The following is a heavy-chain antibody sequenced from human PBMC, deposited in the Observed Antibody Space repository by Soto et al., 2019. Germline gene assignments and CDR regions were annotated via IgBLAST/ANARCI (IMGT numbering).Heavy chain of an antibody. Sequence: ASVKVSCKASGYTFNNYGFSWVRQAPGQGLEWMGWINPYNAKTYYAEKVQGRVTVTTDTSTNTAYMELRRLTSDDTAVYYCARADPPGGGNFKTSIRDYGGQEPLFTVSS. CDR2: INPYNAKT. CDR1: GYTFNNYG. J-gene: IGHJ4*02. V-gene: IGHV1-18*01. CDR3: ARADPPGGGNFKTSIRDY. D-gene: IGHD3-16*01.